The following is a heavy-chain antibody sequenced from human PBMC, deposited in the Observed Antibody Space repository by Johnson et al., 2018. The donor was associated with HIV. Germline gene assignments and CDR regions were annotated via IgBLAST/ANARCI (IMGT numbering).Heavy chain of an antibody. CDR1: GFTFSDYC. V-gene: IGHV3-11*01. Sequence: QVQLVESGGGLVKPGGSLRLSCAASGFTFSDYCMSWIRQAPGKGLEWVSYISSNGSTIYNADPVKGRFTISRDNAKNSLYMQMNSLKTEDTAVYYCARDSSGYSGFDVWGQGTMVTVSS. J-gene: IGHJ3*01. CDR2: ISSNGSTI. CDR3: ARDSSGYSGFDV. D-gene: IGHD3-22*01.